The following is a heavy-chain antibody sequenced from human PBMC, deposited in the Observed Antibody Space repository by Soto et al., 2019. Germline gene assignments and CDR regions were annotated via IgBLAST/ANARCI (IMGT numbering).Heavy chain of an antibody. D-gene: IGHD6-13*01. CDR2: ISSSGGTI. CDR1: GFTFSDYY. CDR3: ARVPKLVQSRWWEYYFDY. Sequence: QVQLVESGGGLVKPGGSLRLSCAASGFTFSDYYMSWIRQAPGKGLEWVSYISSSGGTIYYADSVKGRFTISRDNAKNSLYLQMNSLRAEDTAVYYCARVPKLVQSRWWEYYFDYWGQGTLVTVSS. J-gene: IGHJ4*02. V-gene: IGHV3-11*01.